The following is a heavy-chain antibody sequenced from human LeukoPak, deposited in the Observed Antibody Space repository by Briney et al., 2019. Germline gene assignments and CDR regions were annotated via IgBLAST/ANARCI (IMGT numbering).Heavy chain of an antibody. CDR3: ARDGDYDIVTAYYRPYYFDY. Sequence: GGSLRLSCAASGFTFSSHSMNWVRQAPGKGLEWVSSISCCSSYIYYADSVKGRLTISRDNAKNSLYLQRNSLRAEYTAVYYCARDGDYDIVTAYYRPYYFDYWGQGTLVTVSS. D-gene: IGHD3-9*01. V-gene: IGHV3-21*01. J-gene: IGHJ4*02. CDR2: ISCCSSYI. CDR1: GFTFSSHS.